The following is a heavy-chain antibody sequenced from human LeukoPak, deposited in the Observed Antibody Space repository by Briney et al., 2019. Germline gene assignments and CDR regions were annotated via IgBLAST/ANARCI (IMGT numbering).Heavy chain of an antibody. CDR3: AKDWREPRYYFDY. V-gene: IGHV3-23*01. D-gene: IGHD1-26*01. J-gene: IGHJ4*02. Sequence: GGSLGLSCAASGFTFSSYAMSWVRQAPGKGLEWVSAISGSGGSTYYADSVKGRFTISRDNSKNTLYLQMNSLRAEDTAVYYCAKDWREPRYYFDYWGQGTLVTVSS. CDR1: GFTFSSYA. CDR2: ISGSGGST.